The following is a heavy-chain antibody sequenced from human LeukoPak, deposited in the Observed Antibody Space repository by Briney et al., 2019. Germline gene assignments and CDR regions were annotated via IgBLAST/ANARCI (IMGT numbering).Heavy chain of an antibody. V-gene: IGHV3-7*01. CDR3: TRDFVF. CDR1: GFAFSTYW. J-gene: IGHJ4*02. D-gene: IGHD3-3*01. Sequence: WGSLRLSCAASGFAFSTYWMDWVRQAPGQGLEWVGNINQDGSGKHYVDSVRGRFTISRDNALNSVYLEMSALRVEDTAVYYCTRDFVFWGQGSLVTAPS. CDR2: INQDGSGK.